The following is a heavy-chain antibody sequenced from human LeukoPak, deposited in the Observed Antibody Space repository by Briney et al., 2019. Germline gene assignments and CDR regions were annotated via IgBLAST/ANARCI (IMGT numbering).Heavy chain of an antibody. CDR1: GGSISSSNW. J-gene: IGHJ4*02. Sequence: SETLSLTCAVSGGSISSSNWWSWVRQPPGKGLEWIGEIYHSGSTNYNPSLKSRVTISVDTSKNQFSLKLSSVTAADTAVYYCAREVAGSGYPPYYFDYWGQGTLVTVSS. CDR2: IYHSGST. CDR3: AREVAGSGYPPYYFDY. V-gene: IGHV4-4*02. D-gene: IGHD3-22*01.